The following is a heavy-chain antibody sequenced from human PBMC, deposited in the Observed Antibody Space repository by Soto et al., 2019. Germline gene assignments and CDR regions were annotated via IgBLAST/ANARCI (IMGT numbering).Heavy chain of an antibody. V-gene: IGHV1-46*03. D-gene: IGHD3-3*01. Sequence: ASVKVSFKASGYTFTSYYMHWVRQAPGQGLELMGIINPSGGSTSYAQKFQGRVTMTRDTSTSTVYMELSSLRSEDTAVYYCAILDFWSGYTRHYYYYMDVWGKGTTVTVSS. J-gene: IGHJ6*03. CDR2: INPSGGST. CDR1: GYTFTSYY. CDR3: AILDFWSGYTRHYYYYMDV.